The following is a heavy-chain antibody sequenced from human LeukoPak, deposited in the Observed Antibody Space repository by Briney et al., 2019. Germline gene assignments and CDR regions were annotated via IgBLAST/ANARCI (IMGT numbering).Heavy chain of an antibody. CDR3: ARVPYSSGWYGFDP. V-gene: IGHV4-39*01. J-gene: IGHJ5*02. CDR2: IYYSGST. CDR1: GGSISSSYY. Sequence: PSETLSLTCTVSGGSISSSYYWGWVRQPPGKGLEWIGSIYYSGSTYYNPSLKSRATISVDTSKNQFSLKLRSGTAADTAVYYCARVPYSSGWYGFDPWGQGTLVTVSS. D-gene: IGHD6-19*01.